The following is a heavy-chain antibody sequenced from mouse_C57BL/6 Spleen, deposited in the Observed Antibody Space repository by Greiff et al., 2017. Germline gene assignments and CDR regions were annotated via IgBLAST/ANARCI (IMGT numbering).Heavy chain of an antibody. J-gene: IGHJ4*01. CDR1: GFSFNTYA. V-gene: IGHV10-1*01. CDR3: VRALTGTKAMDY. CDR2: IRSKSNNYAT. D-gene: IGHD4-1*01. Sequence: EVQLVESGGGLAQPKGSLKLSCAASGFSFNTYAMNWVRQAPGKGWEWVARIRSKSNNYATYYADSVKDRFTISRDDSESMLYLQMNNLKTEDTAMYYCVRALTGTKAMDYWGQGTSVTVSS.